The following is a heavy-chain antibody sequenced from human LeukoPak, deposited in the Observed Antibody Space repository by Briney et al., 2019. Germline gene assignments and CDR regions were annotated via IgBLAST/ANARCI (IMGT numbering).Heavy chain of an antibody. CDR1: GFTFSSYG. V-gene: IGHV3-33*01. CDR2: IWYDGSNK. Sequence: HTGGSLRLSCAASGFTFSSYGMHWVRQAPGKGLEWVAVIWYDGSNKYYADSVKGRFTISRDNSKNTLYLQMNSLRAEDTAVYYCAWEGIAGYFDYWGQGTLVTVSS. J-gene: IGHJ4*02. D-gene: IGHD3-10*01. CDR3: AWEGIAGYFDY.